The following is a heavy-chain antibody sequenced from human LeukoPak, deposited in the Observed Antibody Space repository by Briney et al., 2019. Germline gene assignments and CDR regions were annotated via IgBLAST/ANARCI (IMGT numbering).Heavy chain of an antibody. CDR3: ARETPRRGETRDGYR. Sequence: PGGSLRLSCAASGFTFSSYGIHWVRQAPGKGLEWVAGFNGRGDSTYYAESVRGRFTISRDTSKNTLYLQVSSLRVEDTAVYYCARETPRRGETRDGYRWGQGTLVTVSS. J-gene: IGHJ4*02. CDR2: FNGRGDST. V-gene: IGHV3-23*01. D-gene: IGHD5-24*01. CDR1: GFTFSSYG.